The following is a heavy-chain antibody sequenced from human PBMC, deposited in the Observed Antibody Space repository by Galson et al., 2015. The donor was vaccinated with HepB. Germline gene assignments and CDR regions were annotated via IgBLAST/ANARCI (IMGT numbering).Heavy chain of an antibody. CDR2: IYSGGST. V-gene: IGHV3-53*01. J-gene: IGHJ4*02. D-gene: IGHD6-6*01. CDR3: ARGLRIAARALGY. Sequence: SLRLSCAASGFTVSSNYMSWVRQAPGKGLEWVSVIYSGGSTYYADSVKGRFTISRDNSKNTLYLQMNSLRAEDTAVYYCARGLRIAARALGYWGQGTLVTVSS. CDR1: GFTVSSNY.